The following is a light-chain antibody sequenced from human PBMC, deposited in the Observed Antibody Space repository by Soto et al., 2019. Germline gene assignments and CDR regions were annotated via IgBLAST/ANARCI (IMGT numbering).Light chain of an antibody. J-gene: IGKJ4*01. V-gene: IGKV3-15*01. CDR2: SVS. Sequence: EIVMTQSPATLSVSPGERATLSCRASQSVSSNVAWYQQKPGQAPRLLIYSVSTRATGIPARFSGSGSGTEFTLTINSLQSEDFAIYYCQQYNSWPLTFGGGTKVEIK. CDR1: QSVSSN. CDR3: QQYNSWPLT.